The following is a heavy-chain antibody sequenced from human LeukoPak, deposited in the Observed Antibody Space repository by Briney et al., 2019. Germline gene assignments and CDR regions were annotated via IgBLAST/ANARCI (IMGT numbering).Heavy chain of an antibody. D-gene: IGHD5-18*01. CDR1: GDSINNYY. Sequence: SETLSLTCIVSGDSINNYYWTWIRQAAGKGLEWIGRIYTSGSTNYKPSLKSRVTMSVDTSNNQFSLRLSSVTAADPAVYYCARVGNSYGYYFDYWGQGTLVTVSS. V-gene: IGHV4-4*07. J-gene: IGHJ4*02. CDR2: IYTSGST. CDR3: ARVGNSYGYYFDY.